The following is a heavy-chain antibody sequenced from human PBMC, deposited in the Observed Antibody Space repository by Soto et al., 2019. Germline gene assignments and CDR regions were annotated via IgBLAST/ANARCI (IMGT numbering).Heavy chain of an antibody. CDR1: GGTFSSYT. J-gene: IGHJ5*02. CDR3: AREEDYYDSSGYYYSQLRPYNWFDP. CDR2: IIPILGIA. V-gene: IGHV1-69*04. Sequence: ASVKVSCKASGGTFSSYTISWVRQAPGQGLEWMGRIIPILGIANYAQKFQGRVTITADKSTSTAYMELSSLRSEDTAVYYCAREEDYYDSSGYYYSQLRPYNWFDPWGQGTLVTVSS. D-gene: IGHD3-22*01.